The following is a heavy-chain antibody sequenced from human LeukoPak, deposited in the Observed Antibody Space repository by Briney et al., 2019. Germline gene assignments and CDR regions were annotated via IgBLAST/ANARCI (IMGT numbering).Heavy chain of an antibody. D-gene: IGHD1-1*01. CDR2: ISSSSSTI. Sequence: PGGSLRLSSAASGLSFSSYSMNWVRQAPGKGLEWVSYISSSSSTIYYADSLKGRFTISRDNAKNSLYLQMNSLRDEDTAVYYCARDYNWEFDYWGQGTLVTVSS. J-gene: IGHJ4*02. CDR1: GLSFSSYS. V-gene: IGHV3-48*02. CDR3: ARDYNWEFDY.